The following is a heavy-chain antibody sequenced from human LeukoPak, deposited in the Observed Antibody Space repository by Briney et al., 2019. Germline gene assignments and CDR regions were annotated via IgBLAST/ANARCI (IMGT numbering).Heavy chain of an antibody. CDR1: AYSISSGHY. V-gene: IGHV4-38-2*01. Sequence: PSETLSLTCAVSAYSISSGHYWGWIRQSPGKGLERIASIFHSGNPQYNPSLKSRVTISVDTSKNQFSLRLTPVTAADTAVYFCATHVAADWFDPWGQGTLVTVSS. J-gene: IGHJ5*02. CDR2: IFHSGNP. CDR3: ATHVAADWFDP. D-gene: IGHD6-13*01.